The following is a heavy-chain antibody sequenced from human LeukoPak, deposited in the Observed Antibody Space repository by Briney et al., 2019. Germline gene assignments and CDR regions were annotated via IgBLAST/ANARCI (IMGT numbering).Heavy chain of an antibody. CDR1: GFTFSSYS. Sequence: GGSLSLSCAASGFTFSSYSMNWVRQDPGKGLEWVSSISSSSSYIYHADSVKGRFTISRDNAKNSLYLQLNSLRAEDTAVYYCARDMYNLNDGPDAFDILGQGTMVTGSA. CDR2: ISSSSSYI. CDR3: ARDMYNLNDGPDAFDI. J-gene: IGHJ3*02. D-gene: IGHD1-1*01. V-gene: IGHV3-21*01.